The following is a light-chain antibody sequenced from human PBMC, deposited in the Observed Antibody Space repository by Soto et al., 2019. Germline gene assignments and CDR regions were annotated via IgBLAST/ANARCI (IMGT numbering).Light chain of an antibody. J-gene: IGLJ3*02. CDR2: DVT. Sequence: SVLTQPRSVSGSPGQSVTISCTGTSSDVGGYDFVSWYQQHPGKAPKLMIYDVTKRPSGVPDRFSGSKSGNSASLTISGLQAEDEADYYCCSYAGSYILAVFGGGTQLTVL. V-gene: IGLV2-11*01. CDR3: CSYAGSYILAV. CDR1: SSDVGGYDF.